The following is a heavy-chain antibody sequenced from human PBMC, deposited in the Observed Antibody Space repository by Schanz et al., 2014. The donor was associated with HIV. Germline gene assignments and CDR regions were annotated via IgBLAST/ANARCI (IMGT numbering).Heavy chain of an antibody. CDR3: VRGAIWEWDQPDFDS. V-gene: IGHV3-30*03. CDR2: ISYDGSNK. J-gene: IGHJ4*02. Sequence: QVQLVESGGGVVQPGRSLRLSCAASGFTFSSYGMHWVRQAPGKGLEWVAVISYDGSNKYYADSVKGRFTISRDNSKNTLYLQMNSLRPEDTAVYYCVRGAIWEWDQPDFDSWGQGTLVSVSS. D-gene: IGHD2-15*01. CDR1: GFTFSSYG.